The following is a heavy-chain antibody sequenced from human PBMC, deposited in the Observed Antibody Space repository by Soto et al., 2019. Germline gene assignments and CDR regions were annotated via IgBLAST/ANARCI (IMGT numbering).Heavy chain of an antibody. J-gene: IGHJ5*02. CDR3: ARDRQLVRTGWFDP. V-gene: IGHV3-23*01. CDR2: FSGTGGYT. D-gene: IGHD6-6*01. Sequence: PGGSLRLSCAASGFTLSNYAMSWVRQALGKGLEWVSTFSGTGGYTYYTDSVKGRFTISRDESKNTLFLHMNSLRAADTAVYYCARDRQLVRTGWFDPWGQGTLVTVSS. CDR1: GFTLSNYA.